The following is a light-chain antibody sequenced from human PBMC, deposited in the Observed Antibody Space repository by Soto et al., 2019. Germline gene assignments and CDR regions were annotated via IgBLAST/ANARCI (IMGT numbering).Light chain of an antibody. V-gene: IGKV3-11*01. CDR1: QSVSSY. Sequence: EIVLTQSPATLLLSRGERATLSYRASQSVSSYLAWYQQKPGQAPRLLIYDASNRATGIPARFSGSGSGTDFTLTISSLEPEDFAVYYSQQRSNWPPAFGQGTKVEIK. CDR2: DAS. J-gene: IGKJ1*01. CDR3: QQRSNWPPA.